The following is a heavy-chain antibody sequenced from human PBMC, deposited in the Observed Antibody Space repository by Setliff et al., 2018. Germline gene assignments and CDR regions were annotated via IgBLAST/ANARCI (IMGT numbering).Heavy chain of an antibody. J-gene: IGHJ4*02. Sequence: GASVKVSCKASGYTFSRSAMTWVRQAPGQGLEWMGWINTNTGNPTYAQGFTGRFVFSLDTSVSTAYLQISSLKAEDTAVYYCARAPPLLYDILTGYAELDYWGQGTLVTVSS. CDR2: INTNTGNP. CDR3: ARAPPLLYDILTGYAELDY. D-gene: IGHD3-9*01. V-gene: IGHV7-4-1*02. CDR1: GYTFSRSA.